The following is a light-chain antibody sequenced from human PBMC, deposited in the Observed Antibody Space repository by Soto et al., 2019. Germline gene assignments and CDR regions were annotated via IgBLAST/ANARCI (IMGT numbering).Light chain of an antibody. J-gene: IGKJ1*01. CDR2: AAS. CDR1: QSISSY. V-gene: IGKV1-6*01. Sequence: AIQMTQSPSSLSASVGDRVTITCRASQSISSYLNWYQQKPGKAPKLLIYAASSFQSGVPSRFSGRRSGTEFTLTISSLQPEDFASYYCLQDYGDSWTFGQGTKVDIK. CDR3: LQDYGDSWT.